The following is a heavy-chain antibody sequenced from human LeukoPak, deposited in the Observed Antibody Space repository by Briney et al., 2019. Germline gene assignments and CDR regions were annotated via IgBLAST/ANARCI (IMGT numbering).Heavy chain of an antibody. CDR1: GLTFGNAW. D-gene: IGHD3-22*01. Sequence: AGGSLRLSCAASGLTFGNAWMSWVRQAPGKGLEWVARITSKTSGEATDYAAPVRGRFTISRDDSKATLYLQMDSLETEDTAIYYCTTYRYSYGSTGYSYFDYWGQGILVTVSS. CDR2: ITSKTSGEAT. V-gene: IGHV3-15*01. J-gene: IGHJ4*02. CDR3: TTYRYSYGSTGYSYFDY.